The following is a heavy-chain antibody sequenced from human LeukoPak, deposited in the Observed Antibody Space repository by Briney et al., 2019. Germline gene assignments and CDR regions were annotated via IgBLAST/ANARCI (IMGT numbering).Heavy chain of an antibody. V-gene: IGHV4-34*01. CDR3: ASTERCSTTCPLDY. D-gene: IGHD2-2*01. CDR2: INHSGST. J-gene: IGHJ4*02. CDR1: GGSFRGYY. Sequence: SETLSLTCAVYGGSFRGYYWSWIRQPPGKGLEWIGEINHSGSTNYNPSLKSRVTISLDTSMKKFSLKLNSVTAADTAVYYCASTERCSTTCPLDYWGQGALVTVSS.